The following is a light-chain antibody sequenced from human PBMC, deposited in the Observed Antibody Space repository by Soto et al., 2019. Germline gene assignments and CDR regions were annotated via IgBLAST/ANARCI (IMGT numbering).Light chain of an antibody. CDR1: QSVSSSY. CDR3: QQYGSYPRT. V-gene: IGKV3-20*01. J-gene: IGKJ1*01. CDR2: GAS. Sequence: EIVLTQSPGTLSLSPGERGTLSCRASQSVSSSYLAWYQQKPGQAPRLLIYGASSRDTGIPDRFSGSGSGTDFTLTISRLEPEDFAVYYCQQYGSYPRTFGQGTKVDIK.